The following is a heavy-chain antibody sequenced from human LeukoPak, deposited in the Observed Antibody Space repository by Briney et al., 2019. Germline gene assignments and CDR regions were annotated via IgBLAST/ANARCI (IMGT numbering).Heavy chain of an antibody. D-gene: IGHD1-7*01. CDR1: GGSISSSSYY. V-gene: IGHV4-39*01. J-gene: IGHJ4*02. CDR2: IYYSGST. Sequence: PSETLSLTCTVSGGSISSSSYYWGWIRQPPGKGLEWIGSIYYSGSTYYNPSLKSRVTISVDTSKNQFSLKLISVTAADTAVYYCARATGTKVPPGYWGQGTLVTVSS. CDR3: ARATGTKVPPGY.